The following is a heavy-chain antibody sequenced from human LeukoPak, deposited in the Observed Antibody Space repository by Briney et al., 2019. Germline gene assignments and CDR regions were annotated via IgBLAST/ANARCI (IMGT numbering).Heavy chain of an antibody. J-gene: IGHJ5*02. Sequence: PSETLSLTCTVSGGSISSYYWSWIWQPPGKGLEWIGYIIYSGGTNYNPSLKSRVTISVDTSKNQFSLKLSSVTAADTAVYYCVRDRPWSSSWQSGWFDPWGRGTLVTVSS. CDR1: GGSISSYY. D-gene: IGHD6-13*01. CDR3: VRDRPWSSSWQSGWFDP. CDR2: IIYSGGT. V-gene: IGHV4-59*12.